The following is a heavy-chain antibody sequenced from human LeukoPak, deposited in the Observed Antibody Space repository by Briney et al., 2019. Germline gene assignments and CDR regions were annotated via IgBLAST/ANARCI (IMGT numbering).Heavy chain of an antibody. J-gene: IGHJ6*03. Sequence: ASVKVSCKASGYTFIAYFIHWVRQAPGQGLEWMGWINPKNGDTNYAKNFQGRVTMTRDTSSSTAYMELTRLTSDDTALYFCARDGTKTRTTNAPDSSGWYGGPRYYYYYMDVWGKGTTVPVSS. V-gene: IGHV1-2*02. CDR1: GYTFIAYF. D-gene: IGHD6-19*01. CDR3: ARDGTKTRTTNAPDSSGWYGGPRYYYYYMDV. CDR2: INPKNGDT.